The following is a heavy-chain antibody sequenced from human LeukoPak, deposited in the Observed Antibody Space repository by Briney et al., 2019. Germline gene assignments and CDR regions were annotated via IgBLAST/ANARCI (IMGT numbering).Heavy chain of an antibody. V-gene: IGHV4-38-2*02. J-gene: IGHJ3*02. CDR3: ARDLWGYYYDSSGYPSRGYDAFDI. CDR2: IYHSGST. CDR1: GASSSGYY. Sequence: SETLSLTCSVSGASSSGYYWGWIRQLPGKGLEWIGSIYHSGSTYYDPSLKSRVTISVDTSKNQFSLKLSSVTAADTAVYYCARDLWGYYYDSSGYPSRGYDAFDIWGQGTMVTVSS. D-gene: IGHD3-22*01.